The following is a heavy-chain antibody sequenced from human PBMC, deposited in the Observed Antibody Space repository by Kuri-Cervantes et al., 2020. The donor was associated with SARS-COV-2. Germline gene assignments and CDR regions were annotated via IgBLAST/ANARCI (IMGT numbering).Heavy chain of an antibody. V-gene: IGHV4-39*01. CDR2: MYYSGST. CDR3: ARLNLGSSGSYYFDY. Sequence: SETLSLTCTVSGGSISSSSYYWGWIRQPPGKGLEWIGSMYYSGSTYYNSSLKSRLTRSVDTSKNQFSLKLSSVTAADTAVFYCARLNLGSSGSYYFDYWGQGTLVTVSS. D-gene: IGHD6-19*01. J-gene: IGHJ4*02. CDR1: GGSISSSSYY.